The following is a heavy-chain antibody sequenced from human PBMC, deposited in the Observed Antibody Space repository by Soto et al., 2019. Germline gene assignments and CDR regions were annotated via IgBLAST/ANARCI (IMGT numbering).Heavy chain of an antibody. D-gene: IGHD1-1*01. Sequence: QVQLVQSGAEVKKPGSSVKVSCKASGGNLSNYVINWVRQAPGQGLEWMGGIISLSGTTKYAQKLLGRVTSTADTSTSKAYMEVSSLRFEYTAVYYCATEGFGSSYIRKWSQGTLVTVSS. V-gene: IGHV1-69*06. CDR2: IISLSGTT. J-gene: IGHJ4*02. CDR3: ATEGFGSSYIRK. CDR1: GGNLSNYV.